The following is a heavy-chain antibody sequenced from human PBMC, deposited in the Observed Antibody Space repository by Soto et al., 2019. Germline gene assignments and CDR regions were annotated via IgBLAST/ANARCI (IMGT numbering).Heavy chain of an antibody. CDR3: TTGDLWGVVVPAAQFFHYYYYYMDV. CDR2: IKSKTDGGTT. Sequence: GGSLRLSCAASGFTFSNAWMSWVRQAPGKGLEWVGRIKSKTDGGTTDYAAPVKGRFTISRDDSKNTLYLQMNSLKTEDTAVYYCTTGDLWGVVVPAAQFFHYYYYYMDVWGKGTTVTVSS. J-gene: IGHJ6*03. V-gene: IGHV3-15*01. D-gene: IGHD2-2*01. CDR1: GFTFSNAW.